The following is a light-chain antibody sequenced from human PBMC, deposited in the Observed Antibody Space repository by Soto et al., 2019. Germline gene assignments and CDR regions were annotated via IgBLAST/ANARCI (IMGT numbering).Light chain of an antibody. CDR1: QSVISTY. CDR3: QQYRDSLGT. V-gene: IGKV3-20*01. J-gene: IGKJ1*01. CDR2: GAS. Sequence: EIVLTQSPGTLSLSPGERATLSCRASQSVISTYLAWYQQKPGQAPRLLIYGASSRATGIPDRFSGSGSGTDFTLTISILAPEDFAVYYCQQYRDSLGTFGQGTKVEIK.